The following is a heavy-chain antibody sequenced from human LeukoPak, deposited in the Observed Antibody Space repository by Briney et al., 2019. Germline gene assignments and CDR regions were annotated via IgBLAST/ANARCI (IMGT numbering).Heavy chain of an antibody. J-gene: IGHJ4*02. V-gene: IGHV3-7*01. Sequence: GGSLRLSCSAPGFTFSSYGMNWVRQAPGRGLEWVANINQGGSEKYYVDSVKGRFTISRDNAKNSLYLEMNSLRAEDTAVYYCLRENHDSGWSFDYWGQGTLVTVSS. CDR2: INQGGSEK. CDR1: GFTFSSYG. D-gene: IGHD3-22*01. CDR3: LRENHDSGWSFDY.